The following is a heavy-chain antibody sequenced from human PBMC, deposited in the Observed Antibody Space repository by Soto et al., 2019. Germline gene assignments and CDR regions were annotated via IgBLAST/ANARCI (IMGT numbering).Heavy chain of an antibody. CDR2: ISWSSGSI. V-gene: IGHV3-9*01. CDR1: GFNFDDYA. J-gene: IGHJ4*02. Sequence: EVQLVESGGGLVQPGRSLRLSCAASGFNFDDYAMHWVRQAPGKGLEWVSGISWSSGSIGYADSVKGRFTISRDNAKNSLYLQMNSLTTEDTALYYCATLPDSGGHFPFDYWGQGTLVTVSS. D-gene: IGHD1-26*01. CDR3: ATLPDSGGHFPFDY.